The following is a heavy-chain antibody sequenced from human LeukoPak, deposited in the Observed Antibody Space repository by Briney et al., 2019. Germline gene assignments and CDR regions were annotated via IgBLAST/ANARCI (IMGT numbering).Heavy chain of an antibody. CDR1: GGSFSGYY. CDR3: ASQYHDFWSGYLGRWFDP. CDR2: INHSGST. D-gene: IGHD3-3*01. Sequence: PSETLSLTCAVYGGSFSGYYWSWIRQPPGKGLEWIGEINHSGSTNYNPSLKSRVTISVDTSKNQFSLKLSSVTAADTAVYYCASQYHDFWSGYLGRWFDPWGQGTLVTVSS. V-gene: IGHV4-34*01. J-gene: IGHJ5*02.